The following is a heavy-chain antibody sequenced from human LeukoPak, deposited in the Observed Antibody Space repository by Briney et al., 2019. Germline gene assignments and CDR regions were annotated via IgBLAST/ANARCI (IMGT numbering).Heavy chain of an antibody. CDR2: ISGSSTYI. CDR3: AKDTARAFDY. V-gene: IGHV3-21*01. D-gene: IGHD5-18*01. J-gene: IGHJ4*02. Sequence: PGGSLRLSCAASGFTLSSYSMNWVRQAPGKGLEWVSSISGSSTYISYADSVKGRFTISRNNAKNSLYLQMNSLRAEDTAVYYCAKDTARAFDYWGQGTLVTVSS. CDR1: GFTLSSYS.